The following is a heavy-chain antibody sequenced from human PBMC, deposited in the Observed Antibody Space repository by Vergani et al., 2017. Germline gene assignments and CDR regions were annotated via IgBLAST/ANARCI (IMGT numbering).Heavy chain of an antibody. CDR2: IYYSGST. J-gene: IGHJ4*02. Sequence: QVQLQESGPGLVKPSETLSLTCTVSGGSISSYYWSWIRQHPGKGLEWIGYIYYSGSTYYNPSLKSRVTISVDTSKNQFSLKLSSVTAADTAVYYCAKRPPRTDPRYSSGWYTREGGQGTLVTVSS. V-gene: IGHV4-59*06. CDR3: AKRPPRTDPRYSSGWYTRE. CDR1: GGSISSYY. D-gene: IGHD6-19*01.